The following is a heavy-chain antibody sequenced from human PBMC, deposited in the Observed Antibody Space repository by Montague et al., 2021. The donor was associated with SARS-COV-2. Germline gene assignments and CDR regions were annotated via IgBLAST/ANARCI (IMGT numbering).Heavy chain of an antibody. CDR3: SRDRFDFGGERQGTIDF. CDR1: GDSITNHC. CDR2: MHFTGKT. D-gene: IGHD4/OR15-4a*01. V-gene: IGHV4-4*07. J-gene: IGHJ4*02. Sequence: SETLSLTCSVSGDSITNHCWSWIRQPAGKGLEWIGRMHFTGKTNFSPFFSSRLTMSADTSKNQFSLKLTSVTAADTAIYFCSRDRFDFGGERQGTIDFWGQGTLVTV.